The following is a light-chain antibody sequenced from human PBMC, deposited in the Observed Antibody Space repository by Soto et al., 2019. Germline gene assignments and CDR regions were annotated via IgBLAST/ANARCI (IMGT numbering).Light chain of an antibody. V-gene: IGKV1-33*01. J-gene: IGKJ2*01. Sequence: DIQLTQSPSSLSASIGDSVTITCQASQDISTSLNWYHRRQGKAPKLLITDASTLQTGVPPRFRGSGAGTDFSFPISRLQPEDFGEYYCQQYENVPTFGQGTKVKIK. CDR2: DAS. CDR1: QDISTS. CDR3: QQYENVPT.